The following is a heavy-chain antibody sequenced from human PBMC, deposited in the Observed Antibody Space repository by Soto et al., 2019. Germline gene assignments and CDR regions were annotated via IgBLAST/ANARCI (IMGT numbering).Heavy chain of an antibody. CDR1: GGSVSSAGNY. CDR2: VYDSETT. V-gene: IGHV4-31*09. Sequence: QVQLQESGPGLVKPSQTLSLTCTVSGGSVSSAGNYWTWIRQHPGKGLEWIGHVYDSETTYYNPFLKTRLKMSGNHSKKPLSLDLASCAAADPAGLFRAVAVGPYYLDFWGPGTQVTVSS. J-gene: IGHJ4*02. CDR3: AVAVGPYYLDF. D-gene: IGHD2-21*01.